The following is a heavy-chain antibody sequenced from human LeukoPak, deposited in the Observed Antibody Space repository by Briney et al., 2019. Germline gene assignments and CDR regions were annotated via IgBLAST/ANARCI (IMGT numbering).Heavy chain of an antibody. CDR1: GYTFTSYG. CDR3: ARLYPGIAAAGYWYFDL. CDR2: VSAYNGNT. D-gene: IGHD6-13*01. Sequence: GASVKVSCKASGYTFTSYGISWVRQAPGQGLEWMGWVSAYNGNTNYAQKLQGRVTMTTDTSTSTAYMELRSLRSDDTAVYYCARLYPGIAAAGYWYFDLWGRGTLVTVSS. J-gene: IGHJ2*01. V-gene: IGHV1-18*01.